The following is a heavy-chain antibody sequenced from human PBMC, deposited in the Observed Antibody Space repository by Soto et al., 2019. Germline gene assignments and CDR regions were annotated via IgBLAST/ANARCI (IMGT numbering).Heavy chain of an antibody. CDR3: AKDDPGDFYSYYGLDV. D-gene: IGHD2-21*02. V-gene: IGHV3-23*01. CDR2: ITGSGTNT. CDR1: GFTISSYT. Sequence: PGGSLRLSCAASGFTISSYTMTWVRQASGKGLEWVSAITGSGTNTYYADSVKGRFTISTDKSTNTLYLQMSSLRAEDTAIYSCAKDDPGDFYSYYGLDVWGQGTTVTV. J-gene: IGHJ6*02.